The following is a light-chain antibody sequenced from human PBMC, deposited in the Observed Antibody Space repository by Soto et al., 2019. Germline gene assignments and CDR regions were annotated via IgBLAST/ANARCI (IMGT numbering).Light chain of an antibody. CDR3: QQYDASPLT. V-gene: IGKV1-5*03. CDR1: QTVRNW. CDR2: KAS. J-gene: IGKJ2*01. Sequence: DIPMTQSPSTLSASVGDRAIITCRASQTVRNWLAWFQQKPGEAPKLLIYKASRLESGVPSRFSGSGYGTDFTLTITNLVPGDSATYFCQQYDASPLTFGQGTKLEIK.